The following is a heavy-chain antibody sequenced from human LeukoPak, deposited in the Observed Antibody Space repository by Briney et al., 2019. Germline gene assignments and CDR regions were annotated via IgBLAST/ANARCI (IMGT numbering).Heavy chain of an antibody. J-gene: IGHJ2*01. V-gene: IGHV4-34*01. Sequence: KPSETLSLTCAVYGGSFSGYYWSWIRQPPGKWPEWIGEINHSGSTNYNPSLKGRVTISVDTSKNQFSLKLSSVTAADTAVYYCARGFRYRSAPRYFDFWGRGTLVTVSS. CDR2: INHSGST. CDR3: ARGFRYRSAPRYFDF. CDR1: GGSFSGYY. D-gene: IGHD6-19*01.